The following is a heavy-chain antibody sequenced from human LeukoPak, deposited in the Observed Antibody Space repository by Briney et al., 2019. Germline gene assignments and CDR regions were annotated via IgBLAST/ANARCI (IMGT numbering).Heavy chain of an antibody. CDR3: ARGLRGYSYGYYYYYYMDV. CDR2: INHSGST. CDR1: GGSFSGYY. V-gene: IGHV4-34*01. Sequence: PSETLSLTCAVYGGSFSGYYWSWIRQPPGKGPEWIGEINHSGSTNYNPSLKSRVTISVDTSKNQFSLKLSSVTAADTAVYYCARGLRGYSYGYYYYYYMDVWGKGTTVTVSS. J-gene: IGHJ6*03. D-gene: IGHD5-18*01.